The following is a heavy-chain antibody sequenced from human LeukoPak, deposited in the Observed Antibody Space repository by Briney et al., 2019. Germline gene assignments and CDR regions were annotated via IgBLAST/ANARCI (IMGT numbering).Heavy chain of an antibody. CDR2: IYYSGST. CDR1: GGSISSGDYY. V-gene: IGHV4-30-4*08. Sequence: SETLSLTCTVSGGSISSGDYYWSWIRQPPGKGLEWIGYIYYSGSTYYNPSLKSRVTISVDPSKNQFSLKLSSVTAADTAVYYCARAPRYYGSGSYVDYWGQGTLVTVSS. D-gene: IGHD3-10*01. J-gene: IGHJ4*02. CDR3: ARAPRYYGSGSYVDY.